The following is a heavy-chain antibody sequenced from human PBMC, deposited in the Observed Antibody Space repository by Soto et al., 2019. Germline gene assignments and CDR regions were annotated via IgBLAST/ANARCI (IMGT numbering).Heavy chain of an antibody. J-gene: IGHJ4*02. Sequence: SQTLSLTCAISGDSVSRKSAAWNWIRQSPSRGLEWLGRTYYRSKWYNDYAVSVKSRITINPDTSKNQFSLQLNSVTPEATAVSSCARVLGYTYGNTFDYWGQGTLVTVSS. CDR2: TYYRSKWYN. D-gene: IGHD5-18*01. V-gene: IGHV6-1*01. CDR3: ARVLGYTYGNTFDY. CDR1: GDSVSRKSAA.